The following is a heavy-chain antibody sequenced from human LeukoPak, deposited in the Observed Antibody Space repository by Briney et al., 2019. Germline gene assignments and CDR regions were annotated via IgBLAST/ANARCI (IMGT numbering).Heavy chain of an antibody. CDR1: GYTFNSYY. CDR2: INPSGGST. D-gene: IGHD3-16*01. CDR3: ARGDRLRPDH. Sequence: ASVKVSCKASGYTFNSYYIHWVRQAPGQGLEWMGIINPSGGSTSYARKFQGRVTMTRDTSTSTVYMELSSLRSEDTAVYYCARGDRLRPDHWGQGTLVTVSS. J-gene: IGHJ4*02. V-gene: IGHV1-46*02.